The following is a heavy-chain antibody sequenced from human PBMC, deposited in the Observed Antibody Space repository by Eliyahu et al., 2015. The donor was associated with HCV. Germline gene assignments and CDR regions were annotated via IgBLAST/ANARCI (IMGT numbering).Heavy chain of an antibody. CDR2: IYSSGSS. Sequence: QVQLQESGPGLVKPSETLSLTCTVSGGSISSDYWSWIRQPAGKALEWIGRIYSSGSSNYNPSLKSRVSMSVDTSKNHFSLEMRSVTAADTAVYYCARAGHDSFFGVPIPAGYFDYWGQGTLVIVSS. CDR3: ARAGHDSFFGVPIPAGYFDY. J-gene: IGHJ4*02. D-gene: IGHD3-3*01. V-gene: IGHV4-4*07. CDR1: GGSISSDY.